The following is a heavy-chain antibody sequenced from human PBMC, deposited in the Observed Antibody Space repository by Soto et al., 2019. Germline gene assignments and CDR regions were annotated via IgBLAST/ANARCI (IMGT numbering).Heavy chain of an antibody. V-gene: IGHV4-59*01. D-gene: IGHD3-10*01. CDR2: IYYSGST. J-gene: IGHJ4*02. Sequence: SETLSLTCTVSGGSISSYYWSWILQPPGKGLEWIGYIYYSGSTNYNPSLKSRVTISVDTSKNQFSLKLSSVTAADTAVYYCARGITMVRGVITPMYYFDYWGQGTQVTVSS. CDR1: GGSISSYY. CDR3: ARGITMVRGVITPMYYFDY.